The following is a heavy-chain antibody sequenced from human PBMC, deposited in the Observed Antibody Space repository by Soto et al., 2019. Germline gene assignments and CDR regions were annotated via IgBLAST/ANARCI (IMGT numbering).Heavy chain of an antibody. Sequence: SVKVSCKASGFTFTSSAMQWVRQARGQRLEWIGWIVVGSGNTNYAQKFQERVTITRDMSTSTAYMEPSSLRSEDTAVYYCATSPSNCGGDCYSDYWGQGTLVTVSS. CDR1: GFTFTSSA. CDR2: IVVGSGNT. D-gene: IGHD2-21*02. J-gene: IGHJ4*02. CDR3: ATSPSNCGGDCYSDY. V-gene: IGHV1-58*02.